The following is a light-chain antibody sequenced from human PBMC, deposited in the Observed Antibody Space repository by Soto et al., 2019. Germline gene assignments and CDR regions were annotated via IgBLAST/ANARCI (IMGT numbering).Light chain of an antibody. Sequence: EIVLTQSPGTLSLSPGERATLSCRASQSFSSPYLAWYQQKPGQAPRLLIYGAATRATGVPDRFSGSGFGTDFTLTISRLEPEDFAVYYCQQYGSSGTFGQGTKVEIK. CDR3: QQYGSSGT. CDR1: QSFSSPY. CDR2: GAA. J-gene: IGKJ1*01. V-gene: IGKV3-20*01.